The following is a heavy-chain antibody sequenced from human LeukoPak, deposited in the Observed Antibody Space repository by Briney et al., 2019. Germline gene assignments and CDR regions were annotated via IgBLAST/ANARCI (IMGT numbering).Heavy chain of an antibody. V-gene: IGHV3-21*01. CDR2: ISSSSSYI. D-gene: IGHD3-9*01. Sequence: PGGSLRLSCAASGFTFSSYSMNWVRQAPGKGLEWVSSISSSSSYIYYADSVKGRFTISRDNAKNSLYLQMNSLRAEDTAVYYCGGSRYFDLYYFDYWGQGTLVTVSS. CDR3: GGSRYFDLYYFDY. CDR1: GFTFSSYS. J-gene: IGHJ4*02.